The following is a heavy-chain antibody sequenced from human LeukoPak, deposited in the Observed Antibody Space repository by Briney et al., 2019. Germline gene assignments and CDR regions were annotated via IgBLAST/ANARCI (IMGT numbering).Heavy chain of an antibody. CDR1: GLTFSDYY. D-gene: IGHD3-22*01. J-gene: IGHJ4*02. CDR2: ISGTRTTI. V-gene: IGHV3-11*04. CDR3: AVQITMIVVVPYFDY. Sequence: GGSLKLSCAASGLTFSDYYMTWLRQAPGKGLEWVSSISGTRTTIYSADSVRGRFTVSRDNARNSLFLHMNSLRAEDTAVYYCAVQITMIVVVPYFDYWGQGTLVTVSS.